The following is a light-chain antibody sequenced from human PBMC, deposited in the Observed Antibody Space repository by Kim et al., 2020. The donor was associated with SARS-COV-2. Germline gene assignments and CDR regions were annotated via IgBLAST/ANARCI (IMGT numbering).Light chain of an antibody. CDR2: RNN. V-gene: IGLV1-47*01. CDR1: SSNIGSNY. J-gene: IGLJ2*01. CDR3: AAWDDSLSGLV. Sequence: QSVLTQPPSASGTPVQRVAISCSGSSSNIGSNYVYWYQQLPGTAPKLLIYRNNQRPSGVPDRFSGSKSGTSASLAISGLRSEDEADYYCAAWDDSLSGLVFGGGTQLTVL.